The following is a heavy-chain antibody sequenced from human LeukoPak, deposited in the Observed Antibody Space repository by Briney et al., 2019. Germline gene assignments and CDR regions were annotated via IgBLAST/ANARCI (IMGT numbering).Heavy chain of an antibody. D-gene: IGHD4-17*01. CDR2: IYYSGST. CDR1: GGSISSGGYY. CDR3: ARGAYLTVTTLPLVSLFSCRFDY. Sequence: SETLSLTCTVSGGSISSGGYYWSWIRQHPGKGLEWIGYIYYSGSTYYNPSLKSRVTISVDTSKNQFSLKLSSVTAADTAVYYCARGAYLTVTTLPLVSLFSCRFDYWGQGTLVTVSS. J-gene: IGHJ4*02. V-gene: IGHV4-31*03.